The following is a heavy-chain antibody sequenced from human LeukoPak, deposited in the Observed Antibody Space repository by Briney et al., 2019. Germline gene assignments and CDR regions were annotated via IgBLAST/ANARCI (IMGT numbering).Heavy chain of an antibody. J-gene: IGHJ4*02. CDR1: GFTFSSYA. CDR2: IKSKTDGGTT. D-gene: IGHD1-1*01. CDR3: TTVAGTGTSPFDY. V-gene: IGHV3-15*01. Sequence: GSLRLSCAASGFTFSSYAMSWVRQAPGKGLEWVGRIKSKTDGGTTDYAAPAKGRFTISRDDSKNTLYLQMNSLKTEDTAVYYCTTVAGTGTSPFDYWGQGTLVTVSS.